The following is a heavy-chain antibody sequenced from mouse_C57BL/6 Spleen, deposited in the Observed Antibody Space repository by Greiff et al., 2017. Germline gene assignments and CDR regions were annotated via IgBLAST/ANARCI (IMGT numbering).Heavy chain of an antibody. CDR3: AIYYYGSSYADDFDY. CDR2: IHPNSGST. V-gene: IGHV1-64*01. J-gene: IGHJ2*01. CDR1: GYTFTSYW. Sequence: VQLQQPGAELVKPGASVKLSCKASGYTFTSYWMHWVKQRPGQGLEWIGMIHPNSGSTNYNEKFKSKATLTVDKSSSTAYMQLSSLTSEDSADYYCAIYYYGSSYADDFDYWGQGTTLTVSS. D-gene: IGHD1-1*01.